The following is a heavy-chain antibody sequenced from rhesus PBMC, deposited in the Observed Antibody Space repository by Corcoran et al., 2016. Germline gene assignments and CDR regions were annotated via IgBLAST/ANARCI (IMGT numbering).Heavy chain of an antibody. Sequence: QVQLVQSGAEVKKPGSSVKVSCKASGYTFTDYHMHWVRQAPRQGLEWMGWINPYNGNTKYAQKFQGRVTMTRDTSTGQAYMELRRLRSEDTAVEYCAREGVYTVTMVDYWGQGVLVTVSP. CDR2: INPYNGNT. D-gene: IGHD4-23*01. CDR3: AREGVYTVTMVDY. J-gene: IGHJ4*01. V-gene: IGHV1S2*01. CDR1: GYTFTDYH.